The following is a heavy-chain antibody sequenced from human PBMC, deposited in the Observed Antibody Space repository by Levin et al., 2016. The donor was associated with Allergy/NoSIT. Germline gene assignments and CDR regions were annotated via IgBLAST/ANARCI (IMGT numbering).Heavy chain of an antibody. J-gene: IGHJ6*02. CDR1: GGSISSSSYY. CDR2: IYYSGST. CDR3: ARPLFYMNYPGGMDV. V-gene: IGHV4-39*01. Sequence: SETLSLTCTVSGGSISSSSYYWGWIRQPPGKGLEWIGSIYYSGSTYYNPSLKSRVTISVDTSKNQFSLKLSSVTAADTAVYYCARPLFYMNYPGGMDVWGQGTTVTVSS. D-gene: IGHD1-7*01.